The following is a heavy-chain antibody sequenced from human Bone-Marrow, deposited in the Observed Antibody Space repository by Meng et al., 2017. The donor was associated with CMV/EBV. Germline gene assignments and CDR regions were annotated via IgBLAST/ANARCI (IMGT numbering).Heavy chain of an antibody. V-gene: IGHV3-21*01. Sequence: GESLKISCAASGFTFSSYEMNWVRQAPGKGLEWVSSISSSSSYIYYADSVKGRFTISRDNAKNSLYLQMNSLRAEDTAVYYCAREGAPYYYDSSGHIDYWGQGTLVTVSS. J-gene: IGHJ4*02. CDR2: ISSSSSYI. CDR3: AREGAPYYYDSSGHIDY. D-gene: IGHD3-22*01. CDR1: GFTFSSYE.